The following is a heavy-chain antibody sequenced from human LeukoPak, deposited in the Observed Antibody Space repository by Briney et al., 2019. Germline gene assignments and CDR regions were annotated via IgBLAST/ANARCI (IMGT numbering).Heavy chain of an antibody. CDR3: AEFGITMIGGV. J-gene: IGHJ6*04. Sequence: GGSLRLSCPASGFTFSSYEMNWVRQAPGKGLEGVSYISSSGSTIYCADSVKGRFTISRDNAKNSLYLQMNSLRAEDTAVYYCAEFGITMIGGVWGKGTTVTVPS. V-gene: IGHV3-48*03. D-gene: IGHD3-10*02. CDR2: ISSSGSTI. CDR1: GFTFSSYE.